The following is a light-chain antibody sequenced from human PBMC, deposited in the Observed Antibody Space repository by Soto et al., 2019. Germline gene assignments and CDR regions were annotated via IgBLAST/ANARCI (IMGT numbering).Light chain of an antibody. CDR1: RSVTTF. CDR3: QQRHNWPLT. CDR2: EAS. V-gene: IGKV3-11*01. Sequence: EIVLPQSPGTLSLSPGASATLSCRASRSVTTFLAWYQQRPGQAPRILISEASNRAAGIPARLSGSLSGTDLTLTISRLEPEEWAVYDCQQRHNWPLTFGQGTRLEIK. J-gene: IGKJ5*01.